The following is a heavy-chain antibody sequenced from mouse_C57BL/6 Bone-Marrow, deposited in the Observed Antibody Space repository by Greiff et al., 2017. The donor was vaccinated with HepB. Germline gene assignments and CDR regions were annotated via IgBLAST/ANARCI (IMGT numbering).Heavy chain of an antibody. J-gene: IGHJ2*01. CDR1: GYTFTSYW. V-gene: IGHV1-64*01. D-gene: IGHD2-5*01. CDR3: ARVYYSNYPFDY. CDR2: IHPNSGST. Sequence: QVHVKQSGAELVKPGASVKLSCKASGYTFTSYWMHWVKQRPGQGLEWIGMIHPNSGSTNYNEKFKSKATLTVDKSSSTAYMQLSSLTSEDSAVYYCARVYYSNYPFDYWGQGTTLTVSS.